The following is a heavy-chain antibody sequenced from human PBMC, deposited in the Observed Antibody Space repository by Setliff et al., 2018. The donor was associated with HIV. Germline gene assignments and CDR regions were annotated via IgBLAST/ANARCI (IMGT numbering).Heavy chain of an antibody. D-gene: IGHD2-8*01. CDR1: GGSISEYY. J-gene: IGHJ6*03. CDR2: INHSGRT. V-gene: IGHV4-34*01. Sequence: SETLSLTCTVSGGSISEYYWSWIRQPPGKGLEWIGEINHSGRTNYNPSLKSRITISVDTSKDQFSLKLSSVTAADTAVYYCARGARLLTGYADRWDYYYMRIWGKGTTVTVSS. CDR3: ARGARLLTGYADRWDYYYMRI.